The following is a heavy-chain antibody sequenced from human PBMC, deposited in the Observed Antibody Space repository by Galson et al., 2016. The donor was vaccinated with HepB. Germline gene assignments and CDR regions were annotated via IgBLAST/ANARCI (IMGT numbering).Heavy chain of an antibody. Sequence: QSGAEVKKPGESLKISCKASGYSFSNYWIGWVRQMPGKGLEWLGIIYPADSDTRYSPSFQGQVTISADKSISTAYLQWSSLEASDTAMYFCAGHGNKRSQFNWVDPWGQGTLVTVSS. J-gene: IGHJ5*02. CDR3: AGHGNKRSQFNWVDP. V-gene: IGHV5-51*01. CDR2: IYPADSDT. CDR1: GYSFSNYW.